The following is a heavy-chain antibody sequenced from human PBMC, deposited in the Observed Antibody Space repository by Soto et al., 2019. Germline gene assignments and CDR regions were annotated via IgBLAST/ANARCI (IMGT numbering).Heavy chain of an antibody. CDR3: ASEVAPPSFGHRYYYYYMDV. Sequence: QLQLQESGPGLVKPSETLSLTCTVSGGSISSSSYYWGWIRQPPGKGLEWIGSIYYSGSTYYNPSLKSRVTISVDTSKNQFSLKLSSVTAADTAVYYCASEVAPPSFGHRYYYYYMDVWGKGTTVTVSS. CDR1: GGSISSSSYY. CDR2: IYYSGST. D-gene: IGHD5-18*01. V-gene: IGHV4-39*01. J-gene: IGHJ6*03.